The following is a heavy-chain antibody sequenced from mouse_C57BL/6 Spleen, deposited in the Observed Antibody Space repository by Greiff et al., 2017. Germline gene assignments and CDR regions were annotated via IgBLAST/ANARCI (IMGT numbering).Heavy chain of an antibody. D-gene: IGHD1-1*01. J-gene: IGHJ1*03. CDR3: AIGGSSLHWYFDV. CDR1: GYTFTSYW. V-gene: IGHV1-74*01. CDR2: IHPSDSDT. Sequence: QVQLQQPGAELVKPGASVKVSCKASGYTFTSYWMHWVKQRPGQGLEWIGRIHPSDSDTNYNQKFKGKATLTVDKSSSTAYMQLSSLTSDDSAVYYCAIGGSSLHWYFDVWGTGTTVTVSS.